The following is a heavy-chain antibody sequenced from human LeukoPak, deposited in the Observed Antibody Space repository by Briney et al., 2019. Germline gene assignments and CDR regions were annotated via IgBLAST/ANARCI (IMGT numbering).Heavy chain of an antibody. CDR3: ATDDWPRYCGGDCYPDY. CDR1: GGTFSSYA. V-gene: IGHV1-69*04. Sequence: SVKVSCKASGGTFSSYAISWVRQAPGQGLEWMGRIIPIFGIANYAQKFQGRVTITADKSTSTAYMELSSLRSEDTAVYYCATDDWPRYCGGDCYPDYWGQGTLVTVSS. CDR2: IIPIFGIA. J-gene: IGHJ4*02. D-gene: IGHD2-21*02.